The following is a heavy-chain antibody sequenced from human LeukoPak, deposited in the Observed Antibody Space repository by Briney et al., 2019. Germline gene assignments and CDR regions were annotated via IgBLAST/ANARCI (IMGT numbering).Heavy chain of an antibody. CDR3: ASDLWFGEFAAFDI. J-gene: IGHJ3*02. V-gene: IGHV4-61*02. CDR1: GGSISSGYYY. Sequence: PSETLSLTCTVSGGSISSGYYYWSWIRQPAGKGLQWIGRIYTSGSTSYNPSLKSRLTISVDTSKNQFSLKLSSVTAADTAVYYCASDLWFGEFAAFDIWGQGTMVTVSS. D-gene: IGHD3-10*01. CDR2: IYTSGST.